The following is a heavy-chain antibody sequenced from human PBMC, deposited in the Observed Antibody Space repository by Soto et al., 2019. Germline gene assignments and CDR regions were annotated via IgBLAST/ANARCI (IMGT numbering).Heavy chain of an antibody. D-gene: IGHD6-13*01. CDR1: GGSISSSSYY. CDR2: IYYSGST. CDR3: ARDGIAAAGRRRYYYYGMDV. Sequence: SETLSLTCTVSGGSISSSSYYWGWIRQPPGKGLEWIGYIYYSGSTYYNPSLKSRVTISVDTSKNQFSLKLSSVTAADTAVYYCARDGIAAAGRRRYYYYGMDVWGQGTTVTVSS. V-gene: IGHV4-30-4*08. J-gene: IGHJ6*02.